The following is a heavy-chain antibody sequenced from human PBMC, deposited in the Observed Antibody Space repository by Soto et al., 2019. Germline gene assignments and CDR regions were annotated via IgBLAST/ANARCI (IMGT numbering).Heavy chain of an antibody. CDR1: GYSFTSYW. CDR2: IYPGDSDT. V-gene: IGHV5-51*01. Sequence: PGESLKISCKGSGYSFTSYWIGWVRQMPGKGLEWMGIIYPGDSDTRYSPSFQGQVTISADKSISTAYLQWSSLKASDTAMYYCARQDIVVVPAAIEWFGSVYYYGMDVWGQGTTVT. J-gene: IGHJ6*02. D-gene: IGHD2-2*01. CDR3: ARQDIVVVPAAIEWFGSVYYYGMDV.